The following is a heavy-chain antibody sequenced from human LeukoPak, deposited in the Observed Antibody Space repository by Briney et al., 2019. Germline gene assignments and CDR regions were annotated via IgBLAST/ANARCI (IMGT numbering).Heavy chain of an antibody. Sequence: SETLSLTCSISGASISSGSNYWGWIRQPPGKTLEWIGSIYSSGSTYYNSSLQSRVIIIIDTPKNYFSLTLSSVTAADTAVYYCARSDGYGLVDIWGQGTMVTVSS. CDR1: GASISSGSNY. CDR2: IYSSGST. D-gene: IGHD3-10*01. CDR3: ARSDGYGLVDI. J-gene: IGHJ3*02. V-gene: IGHV4-39*07.